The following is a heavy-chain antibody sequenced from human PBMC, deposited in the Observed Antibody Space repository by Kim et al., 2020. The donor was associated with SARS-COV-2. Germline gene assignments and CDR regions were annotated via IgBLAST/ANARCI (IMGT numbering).Heavy chain of an antibody. J-gene: IGHJ4*02. CDR3: AKAWDYYYDGSGRPAGFDY. D-gene: IGHD3-22*01. Sequence: GRFTISRDNAKNSLYLQMNSLRAEDTALYYCAKAWDYYYDGSGRPAGFDYWGQGTLVTVSS. V-gene: IGHV3-9*01.